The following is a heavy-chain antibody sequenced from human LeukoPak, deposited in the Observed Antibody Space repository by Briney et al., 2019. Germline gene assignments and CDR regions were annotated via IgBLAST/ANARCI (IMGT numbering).Heavy chain of an antibody. CDR2: IRYDGSNK. CDR3: ARDPRYCSSTSCYFENDY. D-gene: IGHD2-2*01. J-gene: IGHJ4*02. V-gene: IGHV3-30*02. Sequence: PGGSLRLSCAASGFTFSSYGMHWVRQAPGKGLEWVAFIRYDGSNKYYADSVKGRFTISRDNAKNSLYLQMNSLRAEDTAVYYCARDPRYCSSTSCYFENDYWGQGTLVTVSS. CDR1: GFTFSSYG.